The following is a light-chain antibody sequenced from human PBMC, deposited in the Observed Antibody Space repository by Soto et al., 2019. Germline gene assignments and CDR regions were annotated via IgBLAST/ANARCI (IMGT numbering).Light chain of an antibody. V-gene: IGLV2-11*01. CDR3: CSYAGSYTL. Sequence: QSVLTQPPSASGSPGQSVTISCTGTSSDVGGYNFVSWYQQYPGKVPKLIIYDVSQRPSGVPDRFSASKSDNTASLTISGLQAEDEADYYCCSYAGSYTLFGGGTKVTVL. J-gene: IGLJ2*01. CDR1: SSDVGGYNF. CDR2: DVS.